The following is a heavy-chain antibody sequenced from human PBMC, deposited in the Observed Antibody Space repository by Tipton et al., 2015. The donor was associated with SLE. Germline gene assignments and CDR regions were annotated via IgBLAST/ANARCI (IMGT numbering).Heavy chain of an antibody. CDR3: ARDGWGIYYGMDV. CDR2: IYYSGST. V-gene: IGHV4-31*03. Sequence: TLSLTCTVSGGSISSGGYYWSWIRQSPGKGLEWIGYIYYSGSTYYNPSLKSRVTISVDTSKNQFSLKLSSVTAADTAVYYCARDGWGIYYGMDVWGQGTTVTVSS. J-gene: IGHJ6*02. D-gene: IGHD7-27*01. CDR1: GGSISSGGYY.